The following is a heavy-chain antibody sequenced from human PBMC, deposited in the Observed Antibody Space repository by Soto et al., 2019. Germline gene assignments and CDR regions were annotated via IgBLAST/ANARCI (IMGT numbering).Heavy chain of an antibody. V-gene: IGHV5-51*01. CDR2: IYPGDSDI. Sequence: GESLKISCKGSGYSFTNYWIGLARQMPGRALEWMGIIYPGDSDIRYSPSFQGQVTISADKSISTAYLQWSSLKASDTAMYYCAARHCSGGSCYHFYFEYWGQGTLVTVSS. J-gene: IGHJ4*02. CDR1: GYSFTNYW. CDR3: AARHCSGGSCYHFYFEY. D-gene: IGHD2-15*01.